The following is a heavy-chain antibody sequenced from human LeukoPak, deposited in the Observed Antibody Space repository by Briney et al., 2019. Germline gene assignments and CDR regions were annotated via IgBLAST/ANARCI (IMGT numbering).Heavy chain of an antibody. J-gene: IGHJ6*02. CDR1: GFTFSSYG. Sequence: GGSLRLSCAASGFTFSSYGMHWVRQAPGKGLEWVAVXSYXGSNKYYADSVKGRFTISRDNSKNTLYLQMNSLRAEDTAVYYCAKDLRYRAAGTFGYYGMDVWGQGTTVTVSS. CDR3: AKDLRYRAAGTFGYYGMDV. D-gene: IGHD6-13*01. V-gene: IGHV3-30*18. CDR2: XSYXGSNK.